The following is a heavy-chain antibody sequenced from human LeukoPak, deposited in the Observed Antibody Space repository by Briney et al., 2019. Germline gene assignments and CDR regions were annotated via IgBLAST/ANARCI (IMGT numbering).Heavy chain of an antibody. J-gene: IGHJ6*02. Sequence: GGSLRLPCAASGFTVSSNYMSWVRQAPGKGLEWVSFIYTTGRTYYADSVKGRFTISRDDSKNTVFLQMNSLRTEDTAVYYCGRIAINANNGMDVWGQGTTVTVSS. CDR1: GFTVSSNY. CDR2: IYTTGRT. D-gene: IGHD1/OR15-1a*01. CDR3: GRIAINANNGMDV. V-gene: IGHV3-66*01.